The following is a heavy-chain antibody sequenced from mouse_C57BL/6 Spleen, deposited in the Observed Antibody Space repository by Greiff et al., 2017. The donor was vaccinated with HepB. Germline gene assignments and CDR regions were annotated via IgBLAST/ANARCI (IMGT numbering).Heavy chain of an antibody. CDR1: GYTFTSYG. J-gene: IGHJ1*03. CDR3: AREANWDEQYFDV. CDR2: IYPRSGNT. V-gene: IGHV1-81*01. Sequence: VQLQQSGAELARPGASVKLSCKASGYTFTSYGISWVKQRTGQGLEWIGEIYPRSGNTYYNEKFKGKATLTADKSSSTAYMELRSLTSKDSAVYFCAREANWDEQYFDVWGTGTTVTVSS. D-gene: IGHD4-1*01.